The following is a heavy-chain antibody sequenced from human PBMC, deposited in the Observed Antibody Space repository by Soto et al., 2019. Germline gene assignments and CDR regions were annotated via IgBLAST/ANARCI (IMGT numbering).Heavy chain of an antibody. Sequence: EVQLLESGGGLVQPGGSLRLSCTASGFSFSDYAMTWVRQAPGKGLECVAGIYGSGGGTQYADSVKGRFTISRDNGRNTLYLQMNSLRDEDTAVYYCAKDLVSRDGLWLMDQWGQGTLVTVS. CDR3: AKDLVSRDGLWLMDQ. D-gene: IGHD2-21*02. V-gene: IGHV3-23*01. CDR2: IYGSGGGT. CDR1: GFSFSDYA. J-gene: IGHJ4*02.